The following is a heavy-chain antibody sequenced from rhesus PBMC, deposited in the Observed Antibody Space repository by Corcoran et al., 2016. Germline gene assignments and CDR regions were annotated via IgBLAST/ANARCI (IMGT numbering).Heavy chain of an antibody. CDR2: IYGWGEST. J-gene: IGHJ4*01. D-gene: IGHD3-3*01. V-gene: IGHV4S10*01. Sequence: QVQLQESGPGLVKPSETLSLTSTVSGGSISDSHSRNWIRQPPGKGLEGLGGIYGWGESTSCNPSLKSRVTISKDTSKNQFSLKLSSVTAADTAVYYCARVPQYYNFWSGYYVYYFDYWGQGVLVTVSS. CDR1: GGSISDSHS. CDR3: ARVPQYYNFWSGYYVYYFDY.